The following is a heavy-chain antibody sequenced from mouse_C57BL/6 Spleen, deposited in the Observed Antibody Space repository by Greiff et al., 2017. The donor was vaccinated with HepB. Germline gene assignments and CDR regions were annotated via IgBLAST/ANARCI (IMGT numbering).Heavy chain of an antibody. CDR2: ISYDGSN. CDR3: ARDRGISIYDGYYFDY. J-gene: IGHJ2*01. D-gene: IGHD2-3*01. V-gene: IGHV3-6*01. CDR1: GYSITSGYY. Sequence: EVKLQESGPGLVKPSQSLSLTCSVTGYSITSGYYWNWIRQFPGNKLEWMGYISYDGSNNYNPSLKNRISITRDTSKNQFFLKLNSVTTEDTATYYCARDRGISIYDGYYFDYWGQGTTLTVSS.